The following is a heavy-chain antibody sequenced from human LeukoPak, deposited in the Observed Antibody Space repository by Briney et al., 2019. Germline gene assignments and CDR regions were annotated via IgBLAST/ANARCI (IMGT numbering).Heavy chain of an antibody. D-gene: IGHD3-10*01. Sequence: ASVKVSCKASGYTFTSYDINWVRQAPGQGLEWMGRIIPILGIANYAQKFQGRVTMTRNTSISTAYMELSSLRSEDTAVYYCARGSQLLWFGELLPLYYFDYWGQGTLVTVSS. V-gene: IGHV1-8*01. J-gene: IGHJ4*02. CDR1: GYTFTSYD. CDR3: ARGSQLLWFGELLPLYYFDY. CDR2: IIPILGIA.